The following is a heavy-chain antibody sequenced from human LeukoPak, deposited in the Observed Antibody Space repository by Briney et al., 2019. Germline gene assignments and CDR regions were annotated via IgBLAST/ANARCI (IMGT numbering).Heavy chain of an antibody. CDR3: ARERDFYDSSGSPSY. CDR2: INHSGST. Sequence: SETLSLTCAVYGGSFSGYYWSWIRQPPGKGLEWIGEINHSGSTNYNPSLKSRVTISVDTSKNQFSLKVRSVTAADTAVYYCARERDFYDSSGSPSYWGQGTLVIVSS. D-gene: IGHD3-22*01. J-gene: IGHJ4*02. V-gene: IGHV4-34*01. CDR1: GGSFSGYY.